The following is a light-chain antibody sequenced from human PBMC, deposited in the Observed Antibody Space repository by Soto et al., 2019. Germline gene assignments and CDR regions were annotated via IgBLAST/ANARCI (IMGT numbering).Light chain of an antibody. CDR1: QSISSN. CDR2: TAS. V-gene: IGKV1-8*01. CDR3: QQYFSYLIT. Sequence: AILMTQSPASFSASTGDRVTITCRASQSISSNLAWYQLKPGKAPRLLIYTASYLATGIPSRFSGSGSGTDFTLTISCLQSEDFAVYYCQQYFSYLITFGGGTKVEIK. J-gene: IGKJ4*01.